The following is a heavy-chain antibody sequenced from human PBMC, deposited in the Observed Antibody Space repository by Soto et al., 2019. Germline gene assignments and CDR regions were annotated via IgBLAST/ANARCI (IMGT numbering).Heavy chain of an antibody. D-gene: IGHD3-22*01. CDR2: IIPIFGTA. Sequence: SVKVSCKASGGTFSSYAISWVRQAPGQGLEWMGGIIPIFGTANYAQKFQGRVTITADESTSTAYMELSSLRSEDTAVYYCARGYTPHYYDSSGYYLDYWGQGTLVTVSS. CDR3: ARGYTPHYYDSSGYYLDY. V-gene: IGHV1-69*13. CDR1: GGTFSSYA. J-gene: IGHJ4*02.